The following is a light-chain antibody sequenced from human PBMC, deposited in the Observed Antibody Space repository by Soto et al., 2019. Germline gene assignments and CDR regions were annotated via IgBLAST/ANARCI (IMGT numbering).Light chain of an antibody. CDR1: SSDVGDYNS. CDR3: CSYVGSYSYV. Sequence: QSVLTQPRSVSGSPGQSVTVSCIGTSSDVGDYNSVSWYQQHPGKAPKLMIYDVSKRPSGFPDRFSGSKSGNTASLTISGLQAEDEADYYCCSYVGSYSYVFGIGTKLTVL. V-gene: IGLV2-11*01. J-gene: IGLJ1*01. CDR2: DVS.